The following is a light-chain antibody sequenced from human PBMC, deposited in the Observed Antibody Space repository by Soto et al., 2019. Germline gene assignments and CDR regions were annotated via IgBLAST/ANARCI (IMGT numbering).Light chain of an antibody. CDR1: SSNIGSNA. Sequence: QSVLTQPPSASGTPGQRVTISCSGASSNIGSNAVNWYRQLPGAAPQLLIHTNNQRPSGVPDRFSGSKSATSASLAISGPQSEDEADYYCAAWHDSLNALVFGGGTKLTVL. CDR3: AAWHDSLNALV. J-gene: IGLJ3*02. CDR2: TNN. V-gene: IGLV1-44*01.